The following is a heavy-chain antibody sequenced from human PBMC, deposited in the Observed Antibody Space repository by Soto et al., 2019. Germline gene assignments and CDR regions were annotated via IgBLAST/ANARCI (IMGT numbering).Heavy chain of an antibody. V-gene: IGHV3-66*01. Sequence: EVQLVETGGGLVQPGGSLRLSCAASGFTVSSNYMSWVRQAPGKGLEWVSVIYSGGSTYYADSVEGRFTISRDNSKNTLYLQMNSLRAEDTAVYYCANSGYDYRPFDYWGQGTLVTVSS. D-gene: IGHD5-12*01. CDR1: GFTVSSNY. CDR3: ANSGYDYRPFDY. J-gene: IGHJ4*02. CDR2: IYSGGST.